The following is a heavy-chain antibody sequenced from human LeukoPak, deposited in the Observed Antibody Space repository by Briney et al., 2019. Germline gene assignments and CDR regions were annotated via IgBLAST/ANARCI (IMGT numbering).Heavy chain of an antibody. CDR3: ARGPVVPEVGMDV. V-gene: IGHV1-69*04. D-gene: IGHD2-2*01. J-gene: IGHJ6*02. CDR2: IIPILGIA. CDR1: GGTFSSYA. Sequence: SVKVSCRASGGTFSSYAISWVRQAPGQGLEWMGRIIPILGIANYAQKFQGRVTITADKSTSTAYMELSSLRSEDTAVYYCARGPVVPEVGMDVWGQGTTVTVSS.